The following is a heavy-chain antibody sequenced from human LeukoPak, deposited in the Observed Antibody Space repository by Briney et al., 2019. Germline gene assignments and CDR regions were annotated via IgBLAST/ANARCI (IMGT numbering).Heavy chain of an antibody. J-gene: IGHJ4*02. CDR3: ARGIVGATLYYFDY. D-gene: IGHD1-26*01. CDR2: IYYSGST. Sequence: SKTLSLTCTVSGGSISSGGYYWSWNRQHPGKGLEWIGYIYYSGSTYYNPSLKSRVTISVDTSKNQFSLKLSSVTAADTAVYYCARGIVGATLYYFDYWGQGTLVTVSS. V-gene: IGHV4-31*03. CDR1: GGSISSGGYY.